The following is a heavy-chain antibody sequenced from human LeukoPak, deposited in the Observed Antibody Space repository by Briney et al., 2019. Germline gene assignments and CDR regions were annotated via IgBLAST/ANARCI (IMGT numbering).Heavy chain of an antibody. CDR3: AGYCSGGSCYEAHGY. D-gene: IGHD2-15*01. CDR1: GFTFSSYA. V-gene: IGHV3-23*01. Sequence: GGSLRLSCAASGFTFSSYAMSWVRQAPGKGLEWVSAISGSGGSTYYADSVKGRFTISGDTSKNTLYLQMNSLRAEDTAVYYCAGYCSGGSCYEAHGYWGQGTLVTVSS. CDR2: ISGSGGST. J-gene: IGHJ4*02.